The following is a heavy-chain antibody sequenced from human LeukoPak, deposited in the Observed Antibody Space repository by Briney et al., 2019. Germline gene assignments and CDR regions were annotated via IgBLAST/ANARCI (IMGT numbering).Heavy chain of an antibody. D-gene: IGHD2-15*01. J-gene: IGHJ4*02. CDR3: ARGGLQTRTSDY. Sequence: GGSLRLSCAASGFTFSSYSMNWVRQAPGKGLEWVSSISSSSSYIYYADSVKGRFTISRDNAKNSLYLQMNSLRAEDTAVYYCARGGLQTRTSDYWGQGTLVTVSS. V-gene: IGHV3-21*01. CDR1: GFTFSSYS. CDR2: ISSSSSYI.